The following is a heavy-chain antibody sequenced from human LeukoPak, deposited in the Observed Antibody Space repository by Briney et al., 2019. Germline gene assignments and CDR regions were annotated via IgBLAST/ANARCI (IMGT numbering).Heavy chain of an antibody. CDR2: ISGSGGST. Sequence: GGSLRLSCAASGFTFSSYAMSWVRQARGKGLEWVSAISGSGGSTYYADSVKGRFTISRDNSKNTLYPQMNSLRAEDTAVYYCAKDSSSRYYFDYWGQGTLVTVSS. D-gene: IGHD6-13*01. CDR3: AKDSSSRYYFDY. CDR1: GFTFSSYA. V-gene: IGHV3-23*01. J-gene: IGHJ4*02.